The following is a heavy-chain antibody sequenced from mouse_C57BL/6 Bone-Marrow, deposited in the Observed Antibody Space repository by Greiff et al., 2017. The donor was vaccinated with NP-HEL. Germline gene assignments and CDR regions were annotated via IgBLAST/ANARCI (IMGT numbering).Heavy chain of an antibody. J-gene: IGHJ4*01. D-gene: IGHD1-1*01. CDR1: GYTFTSYW. V-gene: IGHV1-64*01. CDR3: ARWHYGSSLYAMDY. CDR2: IHPNSGST. Sequence: QVHVKQSGAELVKPGASVKLSCKASGYTFTSYWMHWVKQRPGQGLEWIGMIHPNSGSTNYNEKFKSKATLTVDKSSSTAYMQLSSLTSEDSAVYYCARWHYGSSLYAMDYWGQGTSVTVSS.